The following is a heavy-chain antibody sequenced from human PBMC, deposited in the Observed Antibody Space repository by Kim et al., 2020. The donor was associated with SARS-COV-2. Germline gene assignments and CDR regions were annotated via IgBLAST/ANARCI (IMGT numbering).Heavy chain of an antibody. Sequence: GGSLRLSCAASGFTFSSYAMHWVRQAPGKGLEWVAVISYDGSNKYYADSVKGRFTISRDNSKNTLYLQMNSLRAEDTAVYYCARSIAGGYYYGMDVWGQGPRVTASS. V-gene: IGHV3-30-3*01. CDR1: GFTFSSYA. CDR3: ARSIAGGYYYGMDV. J-gene: IGHJ6*02. CDR2: ISYDGSNK. D-gene: IGHD6-6*01.